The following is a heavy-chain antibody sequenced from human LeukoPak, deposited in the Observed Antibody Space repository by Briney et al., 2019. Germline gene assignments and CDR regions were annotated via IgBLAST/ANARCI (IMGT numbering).Heavy chain of an antibody. V-gene: IGHV3-7*01. D-gene: IGHD6-6*01. Sequence: GGSLRLSCAVSGFTFSNYWMSWVRQAPGKGLEWVANLNQAGSEKYYVDSVKGRFIISRDNAKNSLYLQIKSLRAEDTAVYYCARPGSSGASDYWGQGTLVTVSS. CDR2: LNQAGSEK. CDR3: ARPGSSGASDY. CDR1: GFTFSNYW. J-gene: IGHJ4*02.